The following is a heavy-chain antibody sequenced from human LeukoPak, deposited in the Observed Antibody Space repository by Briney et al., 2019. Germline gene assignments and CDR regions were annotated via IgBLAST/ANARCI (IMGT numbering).Heavy chain of an antibody. J-gene: IGHJ4*02. Sequence: GGSLGLSCAASGFTFGNSWMHWVRQVPGKGLVCVLRISNDGSSSIYADSVKGRFTISRDNAKNTLYLQMNSLRAEDTAVYFCARMATAFDYWGQGTLVTVSS. CDR2: ISNDGSSS. V-gene: IGHV3-74*01. D-gene: IGHD1-1*01. CDR1: GFTFGNSW. CDR3: ARMATAFDY.